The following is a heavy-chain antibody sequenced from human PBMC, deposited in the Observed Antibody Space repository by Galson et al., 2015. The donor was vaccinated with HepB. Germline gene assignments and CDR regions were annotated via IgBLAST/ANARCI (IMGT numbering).Heavy chain of an antibody. CDR1: GFTFSSYG. Sequence: SLRLSCAASGFTFSSYGMHWVRQAPGKGLEWVAVISYDGSNKYYADSVKGRFTISRDNSKNTLYLQMNSLRAEDTAEYYCAKDPVERGYFDWLFDYWGQGTLVTVSS. D-gene: IGHD3-9*01. V-gene: IGHV3-30*18. CDR3: AKDPVERGYFDWLFDY. J-gene: IGHJ4*02. CDR2: ISYDGSNK.